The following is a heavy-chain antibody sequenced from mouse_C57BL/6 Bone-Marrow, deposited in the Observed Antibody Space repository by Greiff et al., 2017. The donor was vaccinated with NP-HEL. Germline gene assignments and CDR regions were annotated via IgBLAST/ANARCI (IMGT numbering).Heavy chain of an antibody. CDR2: ISDGGSYT. J-gene: IGHJ4*01. Sequence: EVQRVESGGGLVKPGGSLKLSCAASGFTFSSYAMSWVRQTPEKRLEWVATISDGGSYTYYPDNVKGRFTISRDNAKNNLNLQMSHLKSEDTAMYYCAREGGPYAMDYWGQGTSVTVSS. CDR3: AREGGPYAMDY. V-gene: IGHV5-4*01. CDR1: GFTFSSYA.